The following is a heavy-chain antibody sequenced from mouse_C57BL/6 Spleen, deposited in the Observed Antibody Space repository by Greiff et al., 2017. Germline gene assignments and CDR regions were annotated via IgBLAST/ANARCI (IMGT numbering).Heavy chain of an antibody. CDR3: TRKNYAGSSLYYAMDY. Sequence: QVQLQQSGAELVRPGASVTLSCKASGYTFTDYEMHWVKQTPVHGLEWIGAIDPETGGTAYNQKFKGKAILTADKSSSTAYMELRSLTSEDSAVYYCTRKNYAGSSLYYAMDYWGQGTSVTVSS. J-gene: IGHJ4*01. D-gene: IGHD1-1*01. CDR2: IDPETGGT. V-gene: IGHV1-15*01. CDR1: GYTFTDYE.